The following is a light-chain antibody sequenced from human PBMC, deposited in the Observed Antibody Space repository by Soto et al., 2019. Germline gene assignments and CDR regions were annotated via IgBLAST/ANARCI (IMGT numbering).Light chain of an antibody. CDR2: KAS. Sequence: DIKMTQSPSTLSASVGDRVTITCRASQTVNAWLAWYQQKPGKAPKLLIYKASTLQSGVPSRFSGSGSGTEFTLTINSLQPDDSATYYCQQNNSPWYTFGQGTKLEIK. V-gene: IGKV1-5*03. CDR1: QTVNAW. J-gene: IGKJ2*01. CDR3: QQNNSPWYT.